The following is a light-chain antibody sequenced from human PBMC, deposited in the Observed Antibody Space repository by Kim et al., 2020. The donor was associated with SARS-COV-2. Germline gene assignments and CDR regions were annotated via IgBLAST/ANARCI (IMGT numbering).Light chain of an antibody. CDR2: DAS. V-gene: IGKV1-33*01. J-gene: IGKJ2*01. Sequence: DIQMTQSPSSLSASVGDTVTITCQADQDISNSLNWFRLRPGTAPKLLIFDASVLDEGLPSRFSAGGSETDFTFTITNLQPEDVATYYCLQFHLVPYTFGQGTKLDI. CDR3: LQFHLVPYT. CDR1: QDISNS.